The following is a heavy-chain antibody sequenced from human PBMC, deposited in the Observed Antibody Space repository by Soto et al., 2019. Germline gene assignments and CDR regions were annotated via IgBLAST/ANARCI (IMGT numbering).Heavy chain of an antibody. J-gene: IGHJ6*02. CDR2: CSPYNGHT. CDR3: ARDLTTVPATHPRLENYGMDV. CDR1: GYSFTSYG. V-gene: IGHV1-18*01. Sequence: QVQLVQSAGEVKKPGASVKVSCKASGYSFTSYGISWVRRAPGQGLEWMGWCSPYNGHTQFVERFKGRVTMTTDTSTKTAYMELRNLRSDDTAHYYCARDLTTVPATHPRLENYGMDVCGQGTTVIVCS. D-gene: IGHD2-2*01.